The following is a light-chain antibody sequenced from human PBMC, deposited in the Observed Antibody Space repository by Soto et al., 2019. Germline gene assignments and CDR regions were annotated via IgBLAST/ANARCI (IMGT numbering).Light chain of an antibody. CDR2: GAS. V-gene: IGKV3-20*01. CDR3: QQYGSSPPWT. J-gene: IGKJ1*01. Sequence: EIVLTQSPGTLSLSPGERATLSCRASQSVSSSFLAWYQQKPGQAPRLLIYGASSRATGLPNRFSGSGSWTDFTFTISRLGPEDFAVYYCQQYGSSPPWTFGQGTKVEIK. CDR1: QSVSSSF.